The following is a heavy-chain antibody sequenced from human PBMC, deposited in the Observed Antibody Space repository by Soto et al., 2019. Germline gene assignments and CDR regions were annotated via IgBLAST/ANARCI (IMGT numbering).Heavy chain of an antibody. D-gene: IGHD6-19*01. CDR2: IYYSGST. V-gene: IGHV4-31*03. J-gene: IGHJ4*02. Sequence: SESLSLTCTVSGGSISSGGYYWSWIRQHPGKGLEWIGYIYYSGSTYYNPSLKSRVTISVDTSKNQFSLKLSSVTAEDTAVYYCARAGGLGAVAADYWGQGTRVTVSS. CDR1: GGSISSGGYY. CDR3: ARAGGLGAVAADY.